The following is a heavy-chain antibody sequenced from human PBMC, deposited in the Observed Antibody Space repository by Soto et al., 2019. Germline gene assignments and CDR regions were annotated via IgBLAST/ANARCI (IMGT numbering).Heavy chain of an antibody. V-gene: IGHV4-39*01. CDR2: IYYSGST. D-gene: IGHD6-19*01. CDR1: GGSISSSSYY. CDR3: ARHPPGIAVDGTVIDY. J-gene: IGHJ4*02. Sequence: QLQLQESGPGLVKPSETLSLTCTVSGGSISSSSYYWGWVRQPPGKGLEWIGSIYYSGSTYYNPYLKSRVTISVDTSKNLFSLKLSSVTAADTAVYYCARHPPGIAVDGTVIDYWGQGTLVTVSS.